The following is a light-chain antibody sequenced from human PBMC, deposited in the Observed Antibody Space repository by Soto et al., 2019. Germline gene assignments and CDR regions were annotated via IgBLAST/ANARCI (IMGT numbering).Light chain of an antibody. CDR1: QSVSRR. Sequence: DIQMTQSPSTLSASVGDRITITCRASQSVSRRVAWFQQKPGKAPKLLIYDASSLESGVPSRFSGRGSGTEFTLTISSLQPDDCATYYCHTYNSYSLHTFGQGTKWISN. V-gene: IGKV1-5*01. J-gene: IGKJ2*01. CDR3: HTYNSYSLHT. CDR2: DAS.